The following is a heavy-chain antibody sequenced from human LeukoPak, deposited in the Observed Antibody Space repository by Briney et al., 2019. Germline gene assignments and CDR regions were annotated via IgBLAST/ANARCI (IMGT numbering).Heavy chain of an antibody. V-gene: IGHV3-30*02. CDR2: IRYDGSNK. CDR3: AKTTYCGGDCYSAIDY. D-gene: IGHD2-21*02. Sequence: PGGSLRLSCAASGFTFSSYVMHWVRQAPGKGLEWVAFIRYDGSNKYYSDSVKGRFTISRDNSKNTLYLQMNSLRAEDTAVYYCAKTTYCGGDCYSAIDYWGQGTLVTVSS. CDR1: GFTFSSYV. J-gene: IGHJ4*02.